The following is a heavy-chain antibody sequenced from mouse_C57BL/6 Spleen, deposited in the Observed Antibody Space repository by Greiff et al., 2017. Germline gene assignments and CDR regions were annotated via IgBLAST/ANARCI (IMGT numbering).Heavy chain of an antibody. D-gene: IGHD2-4*01. J-gene: IGHJ3*01. CDR2: IWSGGST. Sequence: VKLQESGPGLVQPSQSLSITCTVSGFSLTSYGVHWVRQSPGKGLEWLGVIWSGGSTDYNAAFISRLSISKDNSKSQVFFKMNSLQADDTAIYYCARGDYDEGFAYWGQGTLVTVSA. V-gene: IGHV2-2*01. CDR3: ARGDYDEGFAY. CDR1: GFSLTSYG.